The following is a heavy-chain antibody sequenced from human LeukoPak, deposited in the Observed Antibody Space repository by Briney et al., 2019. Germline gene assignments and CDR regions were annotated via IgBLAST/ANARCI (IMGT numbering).Heavy chain of an antibody. D-gene: IGHD5-18*01. CDR3: ARVGRGYSFNVYYFDY. Sequence: GGSLRLSCAASGFTFSNFAMHWVRQAPGKGLEWVAIISYDGSNKYYADSVKGRFTISRDNSKNTLYLQMNSLRAEDTAVYYCARVGRGYSFNVYYFDYWGQGTLVTVSS. CDR2: ISYDGSNK. V-gene: IGHV3-30*04. CDR1: GFTFSNFA. J-gene: IGHJ4*02.